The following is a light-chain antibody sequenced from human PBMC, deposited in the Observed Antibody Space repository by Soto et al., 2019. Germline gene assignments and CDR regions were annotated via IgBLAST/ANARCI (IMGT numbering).Light chain of an antibody. Sequence: DIQMTQSPSTLSASVGDRVTITCRASQNISRWLAWYQQKPGEAPKVLIYDASTLESGVPSRFSGGGSGTEFTLSITSLQPDDFATYYCQEYTTYSRTFGQGTKV. CDR1: QNISRW. J-gene: IGKJ1*01. CDR3: QEYTTYSRT. V-gene: IGKV1-5*01. CDR2: DAS.